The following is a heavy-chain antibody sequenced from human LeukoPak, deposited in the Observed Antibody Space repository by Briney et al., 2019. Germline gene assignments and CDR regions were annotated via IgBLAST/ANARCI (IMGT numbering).Heavy chain of an antibody. Sequence: SQTLSLTCTVSGGSISSGSYYWSWFRQPAEKGLEWIGRIYTSGSTYYNPSLKSRVTISADTSKNQFSLNVSSVTAADTAIYYCARATSSYFYYMDVWGKGTTVTISS. V-gene: IGHV4-61*02. D-gene: IGHD5-12*01. CDR1: GGSISSGSYY. J-gene: IGHJ6*03. CDR3: ARATSSYFYYMDV. CDR2: IYTSGST.